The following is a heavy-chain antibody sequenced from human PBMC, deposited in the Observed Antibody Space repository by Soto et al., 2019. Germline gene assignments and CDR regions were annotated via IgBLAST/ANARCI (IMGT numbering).Heavy chain of an antibody. V-gene: IGHV4-59*01. J-gene: IGHJ6*02. CDR2: IYYSGST. CDR3: ERGNSGWYGNYYYGMDV. Sequence: SETLSLTCTVSGGSISSYYWSWIRQPPGKGLEWIGYIYYSGSTNYNPSLKSRVTISVDTSKNQFSLKLSSVTAADTAVYYCERGNSGWYGNYYYGMDVWGQGTTVTVSS. CDR1: GGSISSYY. D-gene: IGHD6-19*01.